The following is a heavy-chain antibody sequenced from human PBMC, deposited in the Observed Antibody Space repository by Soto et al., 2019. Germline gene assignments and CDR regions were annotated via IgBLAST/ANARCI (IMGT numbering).Heavy chain of an antibody. V-gene: IGHV1-3*01. D-gene: IGHD6-19*01. Sequence: QVQLVQSGAEVKKPGASVKVSCKASGYTFTSYAMHWVRQAPGQRLEWMGWINAGNGNTKYSQKFQGRVTITRDTAASTAYMELSSLRSEETAVYYCARVSLWLEKYNWFDPWGQGTLVTVSS. J-gene: IGHJ5*02. CDR2: INAGNGNT. CDR1: GYTFTSYA. CDR3: ARVSLWLEKYNWFDP.